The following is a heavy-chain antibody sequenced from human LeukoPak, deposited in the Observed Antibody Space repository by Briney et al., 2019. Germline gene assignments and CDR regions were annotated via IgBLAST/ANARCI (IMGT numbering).Heavy chain of an antibody. Sequence: ASVKVSCKASGYTFTSYDINWVRQATGQGLEWMGGIIPIFGTANYAQKFQGRVTITADESTSTAYMELSSLRSEDTAVYYCARSSAAAGFTEVIEYFQHWGQGTLVTVSS. CDR3: ARSSAAAGFTEVIEYFQH. J-gene: IGHJ1*01. D-gene: IGHD6-13*01. V-gene: IGHV1-69*13. CDR2: IIPIFGTA. CDR1: GYTFTSYD.